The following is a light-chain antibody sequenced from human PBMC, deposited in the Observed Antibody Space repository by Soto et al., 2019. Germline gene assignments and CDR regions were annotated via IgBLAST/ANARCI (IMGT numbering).Light chain of an antibody. V-gene: IGLV2-23*01. CDR2: EGR. Sequence: QSVLTQPASVSGSPGQSITISCTGTSSDVGNYNLVSWYQQHPGKVPKLVIYEGRKRPSGVSNRFSGSKSGNTASLTISGLQAEDEADYYCCSYAGSRTWVFGGGTKLTVL. J-gene: IGLJ2*01. CDR3: CSYAGSRTWV. CDR1: SSDVGNYNL.